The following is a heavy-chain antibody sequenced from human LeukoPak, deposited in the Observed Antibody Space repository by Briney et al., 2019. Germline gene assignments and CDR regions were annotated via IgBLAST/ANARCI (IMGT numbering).Heavy chain of an antibody. D-gene: IGHD3-22*01. V-gene: IGHV3-21*04. CDR3: PRHHYDSGAYYDY. J-gene: IGHJ4*02. CDR2: ISSDSTHI. CDR1: GFTFSSYS. Sequence: GGSLRLSCAASGFTFSSYSMNWVRQAPGKGLEWVSSISSDSTHIIHADSVKGRFTISRDNAENSLYLQMSSLRAEDTAVYYCPRHHYDSGAYYDYWGQGTLVTVSS.